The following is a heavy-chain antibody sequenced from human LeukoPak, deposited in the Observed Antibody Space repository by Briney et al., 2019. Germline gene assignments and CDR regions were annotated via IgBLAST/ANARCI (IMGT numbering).Heavy chain of an antibody. J-gene: IGHJ5*02. CDR3: ARVHYDGSEGGWFDP. CDR1: GGSISSCY. Sequence: SSETLSLTCTVSGGSISSCYWSWIRQHPGKGLEWIGYIYYSGSTYYSPSLKSRVTISVDTSKNQFSLKLSSVTAADTAVYYCARVHYDGSEGGWFDPWGQGTLVTVSS. V-gene: IGHV4-59*06. D-gene: IGHD3-22*01. CDR2: IYYSGST.